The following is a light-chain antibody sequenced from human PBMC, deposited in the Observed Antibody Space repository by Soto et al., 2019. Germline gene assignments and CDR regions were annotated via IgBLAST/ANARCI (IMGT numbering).Light chain of an antibody. J-gene: IGLJ3*02. V-gene: IGLV1-40*01. CDR2: GNR. Sequence: QLVLTQPPSVSGAPGQRVTLSCTGNTSNLGAGYDVHWYQQLPGAAPKLVIFGNRNRPSGVPERFSGSKSGTSASLAITGLQSEDEADYYCQAYDYSLTASVFGGGTKLTVL. CDR3: QAYDYSLTASV. CDR1: TSNLGAGYD.